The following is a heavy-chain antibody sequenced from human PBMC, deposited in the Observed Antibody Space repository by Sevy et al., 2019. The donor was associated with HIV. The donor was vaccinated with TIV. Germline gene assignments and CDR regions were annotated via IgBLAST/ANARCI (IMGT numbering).Heavy chain of an antibody. J-gene: IGHJ4*02. Sequence: ETLSLTCAVYGGSFSGYYWSWIRQPPGKGLEWIGEINHSGSTNYNPSLKSRVTISVDTSKNQFSLKLSSVTAADTAVYYCARGMTTVTTEGTYYFDYWGQGTLVTVSS. D-gene: IGHD4-17*01. CDR1: GGSFSGYY. CDR3: ARGMTTVTTEGTYYFDY. V-gene: IGHV4-34*01. CDR2: INHSGST.